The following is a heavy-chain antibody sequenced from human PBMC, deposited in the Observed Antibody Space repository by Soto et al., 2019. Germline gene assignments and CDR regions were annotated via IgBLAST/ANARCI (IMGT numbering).Heavy chain of an antibody. CDR2: IYYSGST. CDR1: GGSVSSGSYY. Sequence: SETLFLTCTVSGGSVSSGSYYWSWIRQPPVKGLEWIGYIYYSGSTNYNPSLKSRVTISVDTSKNQFSLKLSSVTAADTAVYYCAREVGATFYYYYGMDVWGQGTTVTVS. V-gene: IGHV4-61*01. CDR3: AREVGATFYYYYGMDV. J-gene: IGHJ6*02. D-gene: IGHD1-26*01.